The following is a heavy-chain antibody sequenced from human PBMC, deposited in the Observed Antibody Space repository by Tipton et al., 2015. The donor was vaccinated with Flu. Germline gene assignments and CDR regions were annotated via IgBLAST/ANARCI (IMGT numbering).Heavy chain of an antibody. CDR1: GDSISGYY. CDR2: ISYSEDYSGST. Sequence: TLSLTCTVSGDSISGYYWNWLRQPPGKGLEWIGYISYSEDYSGSTNYSPSLQSRVSISIDTSKKQFSATLNSVTAADTAVYYCARMGHHCRGSTCYLSYFDPWGQGTLVTVSS. D-gene: IGHD2-2*01. V-gene: IGHV4-59*01. CDR3: ARMGHHCRGSTCYLSYFDP. J-gene: IGHJ4*02.